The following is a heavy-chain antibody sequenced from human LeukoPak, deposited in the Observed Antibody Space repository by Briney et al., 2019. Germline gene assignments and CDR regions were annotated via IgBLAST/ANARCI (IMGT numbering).Heavy chain of an antibody. V-gene: IGHV1-8*01. CDR1: GYTFTNYN. D-gene: IGHD6-6*01. J-gene: IGHJ4*02. CDR3: ARADSSSQLLPDY. CDR2: INPNSGRA. Sequence: ASVKVSCKASGYTFTNYNIDWVRQATGQGLEWMGWINPNSGRAGCVQKFQGRVNITRDTSISTAYMELSSLRSEDTAVYYCARADSSSQLLPDYWGQGTLVTVSS.